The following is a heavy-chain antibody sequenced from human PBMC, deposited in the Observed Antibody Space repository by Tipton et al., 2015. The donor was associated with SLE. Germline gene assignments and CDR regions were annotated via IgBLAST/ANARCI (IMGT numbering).Heavy chain of an antibody. CDR1: GDSISSYY. Sequence: TLSLTCSVSGDSISSYYWSWIRQPPGKGLEWIGYIYNTGSTNYNPSLQSRVTISTHTSKNQLSLKLSSVTPADTAVYYCARATVTSSGGYYGMDVWGQGTTVTVSS. V-gene: IGHV4-59*01. CDR2: IYNTGST. CDR3: ARATVTSSGGYYGMDV. D-gene: IGHD4-11*01. J-gene: IGHJ6*02.